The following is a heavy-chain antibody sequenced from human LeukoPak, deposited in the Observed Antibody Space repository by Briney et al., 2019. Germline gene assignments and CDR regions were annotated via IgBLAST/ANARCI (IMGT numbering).Heavy chain of an antibody. CDR1: GYTFTTNG. Sequence: ASVKVSCKASGYTFTTNGISWVRQAPGQGLEWMGWISTNSGNTNYAQKVQGRVTLSTDTSTSTAYMELRSLRSDDTAVYYCARDSSSWHWFDPWGQGTLVTVSS. J-gene: IGHJ5*02. D-gene: IGHD6-13*01. V-gene: IGHV1-18*01. CDR3: ARDSSSWHWFDP. CDR2: ISTNSGNT.